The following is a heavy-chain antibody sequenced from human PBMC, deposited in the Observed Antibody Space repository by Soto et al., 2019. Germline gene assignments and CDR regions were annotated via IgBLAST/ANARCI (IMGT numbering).Heavy chain of an antibody. Sequence: PGESLKISCKGSGYSFTSYWIGWVRQMPGKGLEWMGIIYPGDSDTRYSPSFQGQVTISADKSISTAYLQWSSLKASDTAMYYWARHEDPLAADNYGMDVWGQGTTVTVSS. CDR3: ARHEDPLAADNYGMDV. V-gene: IGHV5-51*01. D-gene: IGHD6-13*01. CDR2: IYPGDSDT. CDR1: GYSFTSYW. J-gene: IGHJ6*02.